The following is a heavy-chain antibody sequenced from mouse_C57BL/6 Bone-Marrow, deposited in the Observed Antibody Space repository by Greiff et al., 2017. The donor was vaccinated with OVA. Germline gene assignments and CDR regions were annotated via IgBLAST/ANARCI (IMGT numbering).Heavy chain of an antibody. Sequence: QVQLQQSGAELARPGASVKLSCKASGYTFTSYGISWVKQRTGQGLEWIGEIYPRSGNTYYNEKFKGKATLTADKSSSTAYMDLRSLTSEDSAVYFCAREILRFAYWGQGTLVTVSA. D-gene: IGHD1-1*01. CDR3: AREILRFAY. CDR1: GYTFTSYG. CDR2: IYPRSGNT. J-gene: IGHJ3*01. V-gene: IGHV1-81*01.